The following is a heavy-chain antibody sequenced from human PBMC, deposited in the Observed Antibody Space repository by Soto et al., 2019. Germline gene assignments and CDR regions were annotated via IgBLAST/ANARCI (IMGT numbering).Heavy chain of an antibody. J-gene: IGHJ6*02. CDR1: GGTFSSYA. CDR3: ARDGNSSGWLTSSYGMDV. V-gene: IGHV1-69*01. CDR2: IIPIFGTA. Sequence: QVQLVQSGAEVTKPGSSVKVSCKASGGTFSSYAISWVRQAPGQGLEWMGGIIPIFGTANYAQKFQGRVTINADESTSTAYMELSSLRSEDTAVYYCARDGNSSGWLTSSYGMDVWGQGTTVTVSS. D-gene: IGHD6-19*01.